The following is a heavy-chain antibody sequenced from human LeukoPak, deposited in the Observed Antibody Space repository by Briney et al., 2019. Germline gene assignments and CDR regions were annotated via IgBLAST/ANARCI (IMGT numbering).Heavy chain of an antibody. CDR1: GYSISSGYY. CDR3: ARVLETNWFDP. D-gene: IGHD1-1*01. Sequence: TSETLSLTCAVSGYSISSGYYWGWIRQPPGKGLEWIGSIYHSGSTYYNPSLKSRVTISVDTSKNQFSLKLSSVTAADTAVYYCARVLETNWFDPWGQGTLVTVSS. V-gene: IGHV4-38-2*01. J-gene: IGHJ5*02. CDR2: IYHSGST.